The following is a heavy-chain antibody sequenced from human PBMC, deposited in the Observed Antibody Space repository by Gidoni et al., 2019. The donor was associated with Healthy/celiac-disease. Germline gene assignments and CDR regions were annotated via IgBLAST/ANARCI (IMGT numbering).Heavy chain of an antibody. Sequence: QVQLQESGPGLVRPSQTLSLTRTVSGGSISHGNYYWNWIRQPAGKGLEWIGRIYSSGSTYSHPSLKSRVTISVDTSKNHFSLRLSSVTAADTAVYFCARDRSSSPYYYYNMDVWGKGTTVTVSS. CDR2: IYSSGST. V-gene: IGHV4-61*02. CDR1: GGSISHGNYY. CDR3: ARDRSSSPYYYYNMDV. D-gene: IGHD6-6*01. J-gene: IGHJ6*03.